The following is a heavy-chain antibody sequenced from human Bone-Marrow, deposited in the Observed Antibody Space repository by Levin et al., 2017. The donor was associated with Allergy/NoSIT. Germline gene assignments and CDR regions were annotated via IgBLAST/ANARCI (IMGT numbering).Heavy chain of an antibody. CDR2: INTNTGNP. Sequence: EASVKVSCQASGYTFTYYAMNWVRQAPGQGLEWMGWINTNTGNPTYAQGFTGRFVFSLDTSISTAYLQISSLKAEDTAVYYCARDSRVTVVQGVKEIWGQGTMVSVSS. J-gene: IGHJ3*01. CDR3: ARDSRVTVVQGVKEI. D-gene: IGHD3-10*01. V-gene: IGHV7-4-1*02. CDR1: GYTFTYYA.